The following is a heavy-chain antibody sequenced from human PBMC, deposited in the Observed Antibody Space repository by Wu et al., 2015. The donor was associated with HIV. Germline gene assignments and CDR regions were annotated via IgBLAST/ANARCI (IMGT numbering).Heavy chain of an antibody. CDR1: GYIFTRYG. CDR2: IAAYNYQT. J-gene: IGHJ4*02. D-gene: IGHD5-24*01. V-gene: IGHV1-18*01. CDR3: ARARVPRDDYNRDFDY. Sequence: IQVVQSGAEVKKPGASVKVSCKTSGYIFTRYGISWVRQAPGQGLEWMGWIAAYNYQTDYAQKFQDRVTITADESTNTAFMELSSLTSEYTAVYYCARARVPRDDYNRDFDYWGQGTLVTVSS.